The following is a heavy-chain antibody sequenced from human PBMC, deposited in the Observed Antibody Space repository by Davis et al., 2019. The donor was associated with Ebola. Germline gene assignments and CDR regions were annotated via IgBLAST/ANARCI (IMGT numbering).Heavy chain of an antibody. V-gene: IGHV3-48*04. Sequence: GESLKISCAASGFTFSSYAMHWIRQAPGKGLEWVSYISGGGRTIYYADSVKGRFTISRDNAKNSLYLQMNSLRAEDTAVYYCARDPAGTWYFDYWGQGTLVTVSS. CDR1: GFTFSSYA. J-gene: IGHJ4*02. CDR3: ARDPAGTWYFDY. CDR2: ISGGGRTI.